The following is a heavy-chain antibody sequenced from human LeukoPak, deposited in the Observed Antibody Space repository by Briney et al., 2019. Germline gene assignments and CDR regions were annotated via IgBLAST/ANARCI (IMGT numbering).Heavy chain of an antibody. CDR1: GGSFSGYY. D-gene: IGHD6-19*01. Sequence: SETLSLTCAVYGGSFSGYYWSWIRQPPGKGLEWIGEINHSGSTNYNPSLKSRVTISVDTSKNQFSLKLSSVTAADTAVYYCARGATLYSSGWYDYYYGMDVWGQGTTVTVSS. V-gene: IGHV4-34*01. CDR2: INHSGST. J-gene: IGHJ6*02. CDR3: ARGATLYSSGWYDYYYGMDV.